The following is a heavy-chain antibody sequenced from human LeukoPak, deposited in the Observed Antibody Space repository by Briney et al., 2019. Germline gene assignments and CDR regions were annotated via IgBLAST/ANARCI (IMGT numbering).Heavy chain of an antibody. CDR3: ARDLGKGGYYPDAFDI. CDR1: GGTFSSCA. CDR2: IIPIFGTA. J-gene: IGHJ3*02. V-gene: IGHV1-69*05. Sequence: ASVKVSCKASGGTFSSCAISWVRQAPGQGLEWMGRIIPIFGTANYAQKFQGRVTITTDESTSTAYMELSSLRSEDTAVYYCARDLGKGGYYPDAFDIWGQGTMVTVSS. D-gene: IGHD3-10*01.